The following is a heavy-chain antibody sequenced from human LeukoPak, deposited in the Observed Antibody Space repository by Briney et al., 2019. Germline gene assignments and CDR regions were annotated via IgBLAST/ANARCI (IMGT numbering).Heavy chain of an antibody. V-gene: IGHV1-3*01. CDR1: GYTFTSYA. CDR2: INAGNGNT. CDR3: ARDLGESTFDY. D-gene: IGHD3-16*01. J-gene: IGHJ4*02. Sequence: GASVKVSCKASGYTFTSYAMHWVRQAPGQGLEWMGWINAGNGNTKYSQKFQGRVTITRDTSASTAYMELSSLRSEGTAVYYCARDLGESTFDYRGQGTLVTVSS.